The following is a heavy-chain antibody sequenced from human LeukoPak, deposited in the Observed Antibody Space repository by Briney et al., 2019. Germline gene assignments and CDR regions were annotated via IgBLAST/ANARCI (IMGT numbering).Heavy chain of an antibody. D-gene: IGHD6-6*01. Sequence: PGGSLRLSCAASGFTFSSYAMSWVRQAPGKGLVWVSRINSDGSSTSYADSVRGRFTISRDYAKNTLYLQMNSLRAEDTAVYYCARGGVYSTSAVDYWGQGTLVTVSS. CDR2: INSDGSST. J-gene: IGHJ4*02. CDR3: ARGGVYSTSAVDY. CDR1: GFTFSSYA. V-gene: IGHV3-74*01.